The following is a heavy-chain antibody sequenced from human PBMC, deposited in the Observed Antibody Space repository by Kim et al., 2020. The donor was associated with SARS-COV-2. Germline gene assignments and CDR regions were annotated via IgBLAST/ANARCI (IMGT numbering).Heavy chain of an antibody. D-gene: IGHD3-3*02. Sequence: KDYPAPVKGTFTISRDDSKNTLYLQMNSLKTEDTAVYYCTTGSPTLAHDYWGQGTLVTVSS. CDR3: TTGSPTLAHDY. J-gene: IGHJ4*02. V-gene: IGHV3-15*01. CDR2: K.